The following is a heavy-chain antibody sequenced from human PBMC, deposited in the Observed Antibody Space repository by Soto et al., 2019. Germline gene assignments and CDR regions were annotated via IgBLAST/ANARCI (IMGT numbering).Heavy chain of an antibody. J-gene: IGHJ5*02. D-gene: IGHD2-2*01. CDR2: INPSGGTT. CDR1: GYTFTNYY. Sequence: QVQVVQSGAEVKKPGASVKIFCKASGYTFTNYYMHWVRQAPGQGLEWMGIINPSGGTTDYAQKFQGRVIMTTDTSTSTVYMELSSLKSEDTAVYYCARDGCGSSSCYSQYNWFDPWGQGTLVTVSS. CDR3: ARDGCGSSSCYSQYNWFDP. V-gene: IGHV1-46*01.